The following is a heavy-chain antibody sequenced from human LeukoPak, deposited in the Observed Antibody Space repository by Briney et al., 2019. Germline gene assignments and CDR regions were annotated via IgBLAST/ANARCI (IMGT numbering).Heavy chain of an antibody. CDR2: ISSINNYI. V-gene: IGHV3-21*01. CDR3: ARDYDSSGSFDY. J-gene: IGHJ4*02. CDR1: GFTFRSYT. Sequence: GGSLRLSCAASGFTFRSYTMTWVRQAPGKGLEWVSSISSINNYIYYADSVKGRFTISRDNAKNSLYLQMNGLGAEDTAVYYCARDYDSSGSFDYWGRGTLVAVSS. D-gene: IGHD3-22*01.